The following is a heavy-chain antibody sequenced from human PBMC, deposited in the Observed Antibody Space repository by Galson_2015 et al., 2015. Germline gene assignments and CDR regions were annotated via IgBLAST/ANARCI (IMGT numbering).Heavy chain of an antibody. CDR3: AREGGIAAAGCHGFDP. J-gene: IGHJ5*02. D-gene: IGHD6-13*01. V-gene: IGHV6-1*01. CDR2: TYYSTKGYN. Sequence: CAISGDSVSSNSAAWNCIRQSPSSGLEWLGRTYYSTKGYNDYAVSVKSRITVNPDTSKTEFSPQLNSVTPEDTAVDYCAREGGIAAAGCHGFDPWGQGTLVTVSS. CDR1: GDSVSSNSAA.